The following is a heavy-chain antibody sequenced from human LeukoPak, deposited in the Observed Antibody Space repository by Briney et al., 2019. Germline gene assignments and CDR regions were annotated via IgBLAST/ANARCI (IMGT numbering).Heavy chain of an antibody. CDR1: GFTFSNYG. CDR3: AKDNPIVVVPAADDAFDI. CDR2: IRYDGSNK. D-gene: IGHD2-2*01. V-gene: IGHV3-30*02. Sequence: GGSLRLSCAASGFTFSNYGMRWVRQAPGKGLEWEAFIRYDGSNKYYADSVKGRFTISRDNSKNTLYLQMNSLRAEDTAVYYCAKDNPIVVVPAADDAFDIWGQGTMVTVSS. J-gene: IGHJ3*02.